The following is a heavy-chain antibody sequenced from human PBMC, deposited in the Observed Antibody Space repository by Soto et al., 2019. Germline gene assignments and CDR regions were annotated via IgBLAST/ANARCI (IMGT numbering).Heavy chain of an antibody. D-gene: IGHD5-18*01. Sequence: GGSLRLSCAASGFTFSGSAMHWVRQASGKGLEWVGRIRSKANSYATAYAASVKGGFTISRDDSKNTAYLQMNSLKTEDTAVYYCTSLRGYSYGHPQDVWGQGTTVTVSS. J-gene: IGHJ6*02. CDR1: GFTFSGSA. CDR2: IRSKANSYAT. V-gene: IGHV3-73*01. CDR3: TSLRGYSYGHPQDV.